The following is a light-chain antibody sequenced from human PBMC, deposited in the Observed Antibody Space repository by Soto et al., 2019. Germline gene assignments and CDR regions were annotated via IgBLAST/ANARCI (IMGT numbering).Light chain of an antibody. CDR2: EVN. J-gene: IGLJ3*02. CDR1: SDDIGNFNL. Sequence: QPVLTQPASVSGSPGQSITVSCTVSSDDIGNFNLLSCYQQYPAKAPKLILYEVNKRPLRVSDRFSGSKSCNTASLTISGLQAGDEADYHCCSYAGSCWMCGGGTKVTVL. CDR3: CSYAGSCWM. V-gene: IGLV2-23*02.